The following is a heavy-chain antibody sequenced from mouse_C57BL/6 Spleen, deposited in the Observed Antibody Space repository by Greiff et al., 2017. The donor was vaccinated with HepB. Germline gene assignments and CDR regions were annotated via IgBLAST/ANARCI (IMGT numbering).Heavy chain of an antibody. CDR1: GYSFTGYY. D-gene: IGHD4-1*01. V-gene: IGHV1-42*01. CDR3: ARRRWGNWDAMDY. CDR2: INPSTGGT. J-gene: IGHJ4*01. Sequence: VQLQHSGPELVKPGASVKISCTASGYSFTGYYMNWVKQSPEKSLEWIGEINPSTGGTTYNQKFKAKATLTVDKSSSTAYMQLKSLTSEDSAVYYCARRRWGNWDAMDYWGQGTSVTVSS.